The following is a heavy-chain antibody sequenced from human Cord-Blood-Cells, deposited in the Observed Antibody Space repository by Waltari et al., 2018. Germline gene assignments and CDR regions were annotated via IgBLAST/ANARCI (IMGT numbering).Heavy chain of an antibody. Sequence: QVQLVQSGAEVKKPGSSVKVSCKASGATFSSYAITGLLQAPGQGLAWMGGIIPIFGTANYAQKFQGRVTITADKSTSTAYMELSSLRSEDTAVYYCASGGSSLQSVWNWFDPWGQGTLVTVSS. V-gene: IGHV1-69*06. D-gene: IGHD3-16*01. CDR1: GATFSSYA. CDR2: IIPIFGTA. J-gene: IGHJ5*02. CDR3: ASGGSSLQSVWNWFDP.